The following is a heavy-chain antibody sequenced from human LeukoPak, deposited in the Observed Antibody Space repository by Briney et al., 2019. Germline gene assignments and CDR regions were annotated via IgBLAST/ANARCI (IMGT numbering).Heavy chain of an antibody. D-gene: IGHD1-1*01. V-gene: IGHV3-23*01. Sequence: GSLRLSCAASGFTFSSYAMSWVRQAPGQGLERVSTISNSGDATFYADAVKGRFTISRDNSKNTLYLQMYSLRAEDTAIYYCAKAPPYTKYFDYWGQGTLLTVSS. J-gene: IGHJ4*02. CDR1: GFTFSSYA. CDR2: ISNSGDAT. CDR3: AKAPPYTKYFDY.